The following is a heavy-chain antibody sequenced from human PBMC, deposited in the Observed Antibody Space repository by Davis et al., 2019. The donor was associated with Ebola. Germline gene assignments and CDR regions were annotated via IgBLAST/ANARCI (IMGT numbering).Heavy chain of an antibody. J-gene: IGHJ6*02. CDR2: IFHTGRT. CDR1: GGSISSTSSY. V-gene: IGHV4-39*01. D-gene: IGHD5-18*01. CDR3: ARGHSYGSMVYALDV. Sequence: MPSETLSLTCTVAGGSISSTSSYWGWIRQPPGKGLEWIGNIFHTGRTYYNPSLQSRVTISVDTSKNKFSLRLNSVTVADTAVYFCARGHSYGSMVYALDVWGQGTTVTVSS.